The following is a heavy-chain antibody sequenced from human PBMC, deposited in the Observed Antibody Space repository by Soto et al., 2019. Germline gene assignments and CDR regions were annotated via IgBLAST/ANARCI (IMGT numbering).Heavy chain of an antibody. CDR1: GGSISSGAYY. D-gene: IGHD6-19*01. J-gene: IGHJ4*02. CDR2: IYYSGHT. CDR3: ARLLLSGWPQYFFDY. Sequence: PSQTMSLTCTVSGGSISSGAYYSSWIRQHPGKGLEWIGYIYYSGHTFNNPSLKCRVTISVDTSKNQFSLKLSSVTAADTAVYYCARLLLSGWPQYFFDYWGQGTLVTVSS. V-gene: IGHV4-31*03.